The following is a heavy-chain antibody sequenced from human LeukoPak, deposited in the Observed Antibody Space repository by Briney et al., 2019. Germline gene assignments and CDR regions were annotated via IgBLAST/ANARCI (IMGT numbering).Heavy chain of an antibody. CDR1: GYTFTGYY. J-gene: IGHJ4*02. CDR2: INPNSGGT. CDR3: ARGDYDSSGYMTN. Sequence: LRASVKVSCKASGYTFTGYYMHWVRQAPGQGLEWMGWINPNSGGTNYAQKFQGRVTMTRDTSISTAYMELSRLRSDDTAVYYCARGDYDSSGYMTNWGQGTLVTVSS. D-gene: IGHD3-22*01. V-gene: IGHV1-2*02.